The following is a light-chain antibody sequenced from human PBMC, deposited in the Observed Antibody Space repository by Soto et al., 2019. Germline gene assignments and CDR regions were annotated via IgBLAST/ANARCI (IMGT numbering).Light chain of an antibody. CDR3: SSYTSSSTLV. CDR2: EVS. Sequence: QSALTQPASVSGSPGQSITISCTGTSSDVGGYNYVSWYQQHPGKAPKLMIYEVSNRPSGVSNRFSGSNAGNTASLTISGLQAEDEDDYYCSSYTSSSTLVFGGGTKLTVL. J-gene: IGLJ2*01. CDR1: SSDVGGYNY. V-gene: IGLV2-14*01.